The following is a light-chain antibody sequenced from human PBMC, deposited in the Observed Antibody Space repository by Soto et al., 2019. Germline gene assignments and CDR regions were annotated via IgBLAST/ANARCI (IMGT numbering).Light chain of an antibody. V-gene: IGLV2-14*01. J-gene: IGLJ1*01. CDR1: SSDVGGYNY. CDR2: EVS. CDR3: SSYTSGTTYV. Sequence: QSALTQPASVSGSPGQSISFSCTGTSSDVGGYNYVSWYQQYPGKAPKLMIYEVSNRPSGVSNRFSGSKSGNTASLTISGLLAEDEADYYCSSYTSGTTYVFGTGTQLTVL.